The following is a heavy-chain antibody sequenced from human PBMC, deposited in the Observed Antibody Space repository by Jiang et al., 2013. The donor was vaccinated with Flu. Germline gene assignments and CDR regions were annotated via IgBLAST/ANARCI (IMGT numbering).Heavy chain of an antibody. CDR3: ATESPYYTSETGDFDF. V-gene: IGHV3-15*01. Sequence: CAASGFIFRNAWMSWLRQAPGKGLEWVGRVKSKAGGGTTDYAESVKGRITISRDDSKKTIYLQLSSLKIDDTAVYYCATESPYYTSETGDFDFWGQGTLVTVSS. CDR2: VKSKAGGGTT. CDR1: GFIFRNAW. D-gene: IGHD3-10*01. J-gene: IGHJ4*02.